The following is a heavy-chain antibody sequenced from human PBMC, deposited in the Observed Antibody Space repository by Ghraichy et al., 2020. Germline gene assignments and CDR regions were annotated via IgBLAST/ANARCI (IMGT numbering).Heavy chain of an antibody. CDR1: GYPISSGYY. D-gene: IGHD6-25*01. CDR2: IYHSGST. J-gene: IGHJ4*02. V-gene: IGHV4-38-2*01. Sequence: SQTLSLTCGVSGYPISSGYYWGWIRQPPGKGLEWIGNIYHSGSTYYNSSLKSRITISVDTSKNQFSLKLIPVTAADTAVYYCARAAVSSSTFGYWGQGTLVTVSS. CDR3: ARAAVSSSTFGY.